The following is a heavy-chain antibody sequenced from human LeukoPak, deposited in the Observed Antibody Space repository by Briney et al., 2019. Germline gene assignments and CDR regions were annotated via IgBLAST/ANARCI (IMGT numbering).Heavy chain of an antibody. CDR3: ARDDIRYCSSTSCYTDYYYYYYGMDV. V-gene: IGHV1-46*01. J-gene: IGHJ6*02. CDR2: INPSGGST. CDR1: GYTFTSYY. Sequence: ASVKVSCKASGYTFTSYYMHWVRQAPGQGLEWMGIINPSGGSTSYAQKFQGRVTMTRDTSTSTVYMELSSLRSEDTAVYYCARDDIRYCSSTSCYTDYYYYYYGMDVWGQGTTVTVSS. D-gene: IGHD2-2*02.